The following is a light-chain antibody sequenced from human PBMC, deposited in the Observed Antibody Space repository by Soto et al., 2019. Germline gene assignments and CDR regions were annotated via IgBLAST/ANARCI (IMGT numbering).Light chain of an antibody. Sequence: QSVLTQPRSVSGSPGQSVTISCTGTSSDVGGYNYVSWYQQHPGKAPKLMIYDVSKRPSRVPDRFSGSKSGNTASLTISGLQAEEEADYYCCSYAGSYTFYVFGTGTKVTVL. V-gene: IGLV2-11*01. J-gene: IGLJ1*01. CDR3: CSYAGSYTFYV. CDR2: DVS. CDR1: SSDVGGYNY.